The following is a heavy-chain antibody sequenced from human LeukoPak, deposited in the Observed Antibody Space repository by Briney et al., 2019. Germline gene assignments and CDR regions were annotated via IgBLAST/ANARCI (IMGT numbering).Heavy chain of an antibody. Sequence: GGSLRLSCAASGFTFSNAWMSWVRQAPGKGLEWVGRIKSKTDGGTTDYAAPVKGRFTISRDDSKNTLYLQMNSLKTEDAAVYYCTTRRVAFYYDSSPNWGQGTLVTVSS. J-gene: IGHJ4*02. CDR1: GFTFSNAW. CDR2: IKSKTDGGTT. V-gene: IGHV3-15*01. CDR3: TTRRVAFYYDSSPN. D-gene: IGHD3-22*01.